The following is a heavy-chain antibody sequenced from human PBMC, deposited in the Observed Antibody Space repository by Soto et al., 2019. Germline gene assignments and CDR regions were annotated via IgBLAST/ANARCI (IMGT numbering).Heavy chain of an antibody. D-gene: IGHD6-13*01. J-gene: IGHJ6*02. CDR2: ISYDGSNK. Sequence: QGQLVESGGGVVQPGRSLRLSCAASGFTFSSFGMQWVRQAPGKGLEWVAGISYDGSNKYYEDSVKGRFTISRDNSKNMIYLKINSLRAEDTAVYYCAKDTSKYSSNWPAYYGMDVCGQGTTVTVSS. CDR1: GFTFSSFG. CDR3: AKDTSKYSSNWPAYYGMDV. V-gene: IGHV3-30*18.